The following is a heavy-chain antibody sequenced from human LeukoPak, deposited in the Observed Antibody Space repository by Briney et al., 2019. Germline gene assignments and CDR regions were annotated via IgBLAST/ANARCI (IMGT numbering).Heavy chain of an antibody. J-gene: IGHJ4*02. V-gene: IGHV3-49*03. CDR1: GFTFGDYA. Sequence: PGGSLRLSCTASGFTFGDYAMSWFRQAPGKGLEWVGFIRSKPYGGTTEYAASVKGRFTISRDDSKRIAYLQMNSLKTEDTAVYYRTRDLGIAAYDYWGQGTLVTVSS. CDR3: TRDLGIAAYDY. CDR2: IRSKPYGGTT. D-gene: IGHD6-13*01.